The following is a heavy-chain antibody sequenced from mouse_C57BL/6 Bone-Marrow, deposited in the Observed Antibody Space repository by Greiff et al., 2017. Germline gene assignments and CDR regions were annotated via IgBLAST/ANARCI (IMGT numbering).Heavy chain of an antibody. V-gene: IGHV1-4*01. J-gene: IGHJ3*01. D-gene: IGHD2-3*01. CDR2: INPSSGYT. CDR3: ASSLYDY. CDR1: GYTFTSYT. Sequence: VQLQQSGAELARPGASVKMSCKASGYTFTSYTMHWVKQRPGQGLEWIGYINPSSGYTKNNQKFKDKATLTADKSSSTAYMQLSSLTSEDSAVYYGASSLYDYWGQGTLGTVSA.